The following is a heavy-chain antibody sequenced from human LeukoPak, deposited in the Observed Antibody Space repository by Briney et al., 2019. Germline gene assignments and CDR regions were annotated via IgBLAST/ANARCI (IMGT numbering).Heavy chain of an antibody. D-gene: IGHD2-15*01. V-gene: IGHV3-23*01. CDR1: GFTFNNSG. CDR3: AQVLSWYIVLPPGDV. CDR2: ISGGGTST. Sequence: GGSLRLSCAASGFTFNNSGMSWVRQAPQKGLEWVSAISGGGTSTYYADSVKGRFTISRDNSANTMYLQMSDLRAEDTAVYYCAQVLSWYIVLPPGDVWGKGATVTVSS. J-gene: IGHJ6*04.